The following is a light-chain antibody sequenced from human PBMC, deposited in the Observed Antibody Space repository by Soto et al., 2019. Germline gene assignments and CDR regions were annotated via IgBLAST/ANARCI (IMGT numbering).Light chain of an antibody. CDR2: DAS. CDR3: QQFNIWPHMLS. Sequence: IVVTQSPATLSVSPGERAALSCRASQGVGSNLAWYQQRPGQAPRLLIYDASTRATGIPDRFSGSGSGTEFTLTISSLQSEDLAVYYCQQFNIWPHMLSFGGGTKLEMK. CDR1: QGVGSN. V-gene: IGKV3-15*01. J-gene: IGKJ4*01.